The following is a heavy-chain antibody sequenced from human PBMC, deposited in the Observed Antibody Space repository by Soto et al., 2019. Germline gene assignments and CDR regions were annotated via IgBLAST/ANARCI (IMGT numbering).Heavy chain of an antibody. CDR3: ARLWGPYCSGGSCYNWFDP. CDR1: GGSISSYY. D-gene: IGHD2-15*01. CDR2: IYYSGST. Sequence: SETLSLTCTVSGGSISSYYWSWIRQPPGKGLEWIGYIYYSGSTNYNPSLKSRVTISVDTSENQFSLKLSSVTAADTAVYYCARLWGPYCSGGSCYNWFDPWGQGTLVTVSS. J-gene: IGHJ5*02. V-gene: IGHV4-59*08.